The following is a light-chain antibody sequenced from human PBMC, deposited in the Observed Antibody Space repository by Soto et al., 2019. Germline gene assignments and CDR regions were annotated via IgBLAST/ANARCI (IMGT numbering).Light chain of an antibody. J-gene: IGKJ2*01. V-gene: IGKV3-20*01. CDR2: GTS. CDR1: QSVTSSY. Sequence: EIVLTRSPVTLSLSPGDRATLSCRTSQSVTSSYLAWYQQRPGQAPRLLIYGTSSRATGIPDRFSGSGSGTDFTLTISRLEPEDFAVYYCQQYNSSPPMYTFGQGTKLEIK. CDR3: QQYNSSPPMYT.